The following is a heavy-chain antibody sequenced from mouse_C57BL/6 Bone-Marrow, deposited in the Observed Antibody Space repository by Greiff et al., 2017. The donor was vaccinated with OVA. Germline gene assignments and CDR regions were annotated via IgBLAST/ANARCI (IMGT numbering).Heavy chain of an antibody. D-gene: IGHD2-12*01. CDR3: ARGSLRGNFDY. CDR1: GYTFTSYT. V-gene: IGHV1-4*01. CDR2: INPSSGYT. Sequence: QVHVKQSGAELARPGASVKMSCKASGYTFTSYTMHWVKQRPGQGLEWIGYINPSSGYTKYNQKFKDKATLTADKSSSTAYMQLSSLTSEDSAVYYCARGSLRGNFDYWGQGTTLTVSS. J-gene: IGHJ2*01.